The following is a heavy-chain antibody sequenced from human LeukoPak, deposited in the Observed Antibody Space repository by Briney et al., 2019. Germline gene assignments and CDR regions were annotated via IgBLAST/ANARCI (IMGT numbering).Heavy chain of an antibody. Sequence: TSETLSLTCAVYGGSFSGYYWSWIRQPPGKGLEWIGEINHSGSTNYNPSLKSRVTISVDTSKNQFSLKLSFVTAADTAVYYCARLDGYSSSSGGGGYWGRGTLVTVSS. J-gene: IGHJ4*02. CDR1: GGSFSGYY. V-gene: IGHV4-34*01. CDR2: INHSGST. D-gene: IGHD6-13*01. CDR3: ARLDGYSSSSGGGGY.